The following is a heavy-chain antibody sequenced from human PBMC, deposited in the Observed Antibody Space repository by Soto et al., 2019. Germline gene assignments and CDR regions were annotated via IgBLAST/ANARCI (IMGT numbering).Heavy chain of an antibody. J-gene: IGHJ4*02. Sequence: SGPTLVNPTQTLTLTCTFSGFSFSTTGVGVGWIRQPPGKALEWLALIYWDDDKRYSPSLKSWLTITKDTSKNQVVLTMTNMDPVDTATYYCAHRQAQGIGLAGTFDSWGQGTLVTVSS. V-gene: IGHV2-5*02. D-gene: IGHD6-19*01. CDR3: AHRQAQGIGLAGTFDS. CDR1: GFSFSTTGVG. CDR2: IYWDDDK.